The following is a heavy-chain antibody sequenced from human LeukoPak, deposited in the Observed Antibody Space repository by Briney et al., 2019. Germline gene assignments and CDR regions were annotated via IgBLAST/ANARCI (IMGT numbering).Heavy chain of an antibody. CDR1: GGSFSGYY. V-gene: IGHV4-34*01. CDR3: ARGAVAGTNWFDP. J-gene: IGHJ5*02. Sequence: KPSETLSLTCAVYGGSFSGYYWSWIRQPPGKGLEWIGEINHSGSTNYNPSLKSRVTISVDTSKNQFSLKLSSVTAADTAVYYCARGAVAGTNWFDPWGQGTLVTVSS. D-gene: IGHD6-19*01. CDR2: INHSGST.